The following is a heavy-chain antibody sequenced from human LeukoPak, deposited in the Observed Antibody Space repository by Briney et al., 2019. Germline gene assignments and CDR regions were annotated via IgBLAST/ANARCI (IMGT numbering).Heavy chain of an antibody. V-gene: IGHV1-69*13. CDR3: ARGQPIFGVVTNFLFDY. Sequence: GASVKVSCKASGGTFSSYAISWVRQAPGQGLEWMGGIIPIFGTANYAQKFQGRVTITADESASTAYMELSSLRSEDMAVYYCARGQPIFGVVTNFLFDYWGQGTLVTVSS. J-gene: IGHJ4*02. CDR1: GGTFSSYA. CDR2: IIPIFGTA. D-gene: IGHD3-3*01.